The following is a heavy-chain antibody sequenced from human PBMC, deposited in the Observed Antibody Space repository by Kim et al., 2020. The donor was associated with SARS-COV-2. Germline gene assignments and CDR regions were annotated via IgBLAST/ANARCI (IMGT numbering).Heavy chain of an antibody. CDR3: ARDGWGFSAFDF. Sequence: GGSLRLSCAASGFTFSVYWMSWVRQAPVKGPEWVTNTKQDGSEKYYVDSVKGRFTISRDNAKNSLYLQMNSLRAEDTAVYYCARDGWGFSAFDFWGQGTMVTVSS. CDR1: GFTFSVYW. V-gene: IGHV3-7*01. D-gene: IGHD2-21*01. J-gene: IGHJ3*01. CDR2: TKQDGSEK.